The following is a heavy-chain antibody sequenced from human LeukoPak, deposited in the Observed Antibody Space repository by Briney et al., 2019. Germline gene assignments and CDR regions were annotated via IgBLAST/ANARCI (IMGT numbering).Heavy chain of an antibody. CDR1: GFTSSSYS. J-gene: IGHJ3*02. Sequence: GGSLRLSCAASGFTSSSYSMSWVRQAPGKGLEWVSVIYSGGSTYYADSVKGRFTISRDNSKNTLYLQMNSLRAEDTAVYYCAKDRITMVRRGAFDIWGQGTMVTVSS. CDR3: AKDRITMVRRGAFDI. V-gene: IGHV3-66*01. D-gene: IGHD3-10*01. CDR2: IYSGGST.